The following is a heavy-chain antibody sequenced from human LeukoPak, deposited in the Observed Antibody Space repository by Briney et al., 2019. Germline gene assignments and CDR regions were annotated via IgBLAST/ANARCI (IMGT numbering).Heavy chain of an antibody. CDR1: GGSFSGYY. Sequence: SETLSLTCAVYGGSFSGYYWSWIRQPPGKGLEWIGEINHSGSTNYNPSLKSRVTISVDTSKNQFSLKLSSVTAADTAVYYCARAGGNSGDWFDPWGQGTLVTVSS. V-gene: IGHV4-34*01. CDR2: INHSGST. J-gene: IGHJ5*02. CDR3: ARAGGNSGDWFDP. D-gene: IGHD4-23*01.